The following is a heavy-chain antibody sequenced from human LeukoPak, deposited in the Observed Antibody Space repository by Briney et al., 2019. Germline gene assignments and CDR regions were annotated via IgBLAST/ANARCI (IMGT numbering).Heavy chain of an antibody. J-gene: IGHJ4*02. CDR3: ARAGIVGATHHFDY. V-gene: IGHV4-61*01. CDR2: IYYSGST. Sequence: SETLSLTCTVSGGSISSSSYYWSWIRQPPGKGLEWIGYIYYSGSTNYNPSLKSRVTISVDTSKNQFSLKLSSVTAADTAVYYCARAGIVGATHHFDYWGQGTLVTVSS. CDR1: GGSISSSSYY. D-gene: IGHD1-26*01.